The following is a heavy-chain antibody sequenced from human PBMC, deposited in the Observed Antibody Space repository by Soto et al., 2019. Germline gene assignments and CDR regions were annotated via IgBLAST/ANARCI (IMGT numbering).Heavy chain of an antibody. J-gene: IGHJ4*02. V-gene: IGHV1-69*13. CDR1: GGTFSSYA. Sequence: SVKVSCKASGGTFSSYAISWVRQAPGQGLEWMGGIIPIFGTANYAQKFQGRVTITADESTSTAYMELSSLRSEDTAVYYCARTHEPDRPLDYWGQGSLVTVSS. CDR3: ARTHEPDRPLDY. CDR2: IIPIFGTA.